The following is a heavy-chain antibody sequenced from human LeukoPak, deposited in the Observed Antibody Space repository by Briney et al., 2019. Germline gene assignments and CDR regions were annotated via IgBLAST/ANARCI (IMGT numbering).Heavy chain of an antibody. J-gene: IGHJ4*02. D-gene: IGHD4-17*01. CDR1: GFTFSSYW. CDR3: ASFMTTVSISDY. CDR2: INSDGSTT. V-gene: IGHV3-74*01. Sequence: GGSLRLSCAASGFTFSSYWMHWVRQAPGKGLVWVSRINSDGSTTSYADSVMGRFTISRDNAKNTLYLQMNSLRAEDTAVYYCASFMTTVSISDYWGQGTLVTVSS.